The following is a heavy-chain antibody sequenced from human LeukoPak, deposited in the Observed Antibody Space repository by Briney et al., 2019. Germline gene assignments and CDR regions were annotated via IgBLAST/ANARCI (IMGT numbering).Heavy chain of an antibody. CDR3: TTDYCSSTSCAWYYYDSSGY. CDR2: IKSKTDGGTT. J-gene: IGHJ4*02. D-gene: IGHD3-22*01. V-gene: IGHV3-15*01. CDR1: GFTFSNAW. Sequence: PGGSLRLSCAASGFTFSNAWMSWVRQAPGKGLGWVGRIKSKTDGGTTDYAAPVKGRFTISRDDSKNTLYLQMNSLKTEDTAVYYCTTDYCSSTSCAWYYYDSSGYWGQGTLVTVSS.